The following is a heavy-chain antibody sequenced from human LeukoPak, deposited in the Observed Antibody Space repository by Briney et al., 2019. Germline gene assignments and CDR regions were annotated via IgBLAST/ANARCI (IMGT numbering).Heavy chain of an antibody. V-gene: IGHV1-46*01. J-gene: IGHJ5*02. CDR3: ARVGYTGSWFDP. CDR1: GHTFTSYY. Sequence: ASVKVSCKASGHTFTSYYMHWVRQAPGQGLEWMGIINPSGGSTSYAQKFQGRVTMTRDMSTSTVYMELSSLRSEDTAVYYCARVGYTGSWFDPWGQGTLVTVSS. D-gene: IGHD3-9*01. CDR2: INPSGGST.